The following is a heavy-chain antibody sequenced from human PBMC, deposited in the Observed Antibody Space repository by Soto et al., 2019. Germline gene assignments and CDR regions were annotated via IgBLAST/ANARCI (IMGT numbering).Heavy chain of an antibody. CDR3: ARDAGNYYDSSGYYIRDWFDP. D-gene: IGHD3-22*01. CDR2: IIHIFGTA. J-gene: IGHJ5*02. CDR1: GGTFSSYA. V-gene: IGHV1-69*01. Sequence: QVQLVQSGAEVKKPGSSVKVSCKASGGTFSSYAISWVRQAPGQGLEWMGGIIHIFGTANYAQKFQGRVTITADESTSTAYMELSSLRSEDTAVYYCARDAGNYYDSSGYYIRDWFDPWGQGTLVTVSS.